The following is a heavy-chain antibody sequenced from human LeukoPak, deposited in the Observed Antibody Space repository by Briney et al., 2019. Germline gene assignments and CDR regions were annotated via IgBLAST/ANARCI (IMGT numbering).Heavy chain of an antibody. J-gene: IGHJ3*02. Sequence: ASVKVSCKASGYTFTSYYMHWVRQAPGQGLEWMGIIKPSGGSTSYAQKFQGRVTMTRDTSTSTVYMELSSLRSEDTAVYYCAAGNYYDSSGYYPYAFDIWGQGTMVTVSS. CDR2: IKPSGGST. V-gene: IGHV1-46*01. CDR1: GYTFTSYY. CDR3: AAGNYYDSSGYYPYAFDI. D-gene: IGHD3-22*01.